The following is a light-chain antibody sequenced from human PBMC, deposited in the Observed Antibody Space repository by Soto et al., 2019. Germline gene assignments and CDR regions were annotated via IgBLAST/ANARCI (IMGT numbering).Light chain of an antibody. CDR2: EDD. Sequence: NFMPTQPRSVSESPGKTVTISCTRDSGSFAGNSVQWYQQRPGRAPTTVIYEDDQRPSGVPNRFSGSIDTSSRSASLTISGLQSEDEADYYCQSYDTSDLVFGGGTKLTVL. J-gene: IGLJ2*01. CDR3: QSYDTSDLV. V-gene: IGLV6-57*04. CDR1: SGSFAGNS.